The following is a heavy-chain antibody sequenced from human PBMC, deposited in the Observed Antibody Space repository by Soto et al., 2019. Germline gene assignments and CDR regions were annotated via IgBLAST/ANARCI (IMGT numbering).Heavy chain of an antibody. Sequence: GGSLRLSCAASGFTLSSYAMHWVRQAPGKGLEWVALISYDGSTYYADSVKGRFTISRDNSKNTLYLQMNSLRAEDTAVYYCAKDRPRKPYEDYFDYWGQGTLVTVSS. CDR3: AKDRPRKPYEDYFDY. CDR2: ISYDGST. V-gene: IGHV3-30-3*01. D-gene: IGHD6-6*01. J-gene: IGHJ4*02. CDR1: GFTLSSYA.